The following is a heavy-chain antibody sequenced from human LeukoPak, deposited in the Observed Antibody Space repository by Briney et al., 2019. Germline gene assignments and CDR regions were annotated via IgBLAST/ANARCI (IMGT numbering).Heavy chain of an antibody. CDR1: GYTFTSYA. D-gene: IGHD6-19*01. J-gene: IGHJ6*02. Sequence: ASVKVSCKASGYTFTSYAMNWVRQAPGQGLEWMGWINTNTGNPTYAQGFTGRFVFSLDTSVSTAYLQISSLKAEDTAVYYCARRKIAVAFYYYYGMDVWGQGTLVTVSS. V-gene: IGHV7-4-1*02. CDR3: ARRKIAVAFYYYYGMDV. CDR2: INTNTGNP.